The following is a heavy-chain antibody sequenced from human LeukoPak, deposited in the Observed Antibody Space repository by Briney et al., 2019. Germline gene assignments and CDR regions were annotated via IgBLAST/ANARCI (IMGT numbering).Heavy chain of an antibody. CDR1: GYTFTSYD. J-gene: IGHJ6*03. CDR2: MNPNSGNT. CDR3: ARGRRDRLCGYYYYYYMDV. D-gene: IGHD3-10*02. V-gene: IGHV1-8*01. Sequence: ASVKVSCKASGYTFTSYDINWVRQATGQGLEWMGWMNPNSGNTGYAQKFQGRVTMTRNTSISTAYMELSSLRSEDTAVYYCARGRRDRLCGYYYYYYMDVWGKGTTVTVSS.